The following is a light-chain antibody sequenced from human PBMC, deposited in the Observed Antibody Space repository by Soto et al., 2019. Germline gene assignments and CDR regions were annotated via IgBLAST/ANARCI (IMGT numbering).Light chain of an antibody. V-gene: IGKV1-17*01. Sequence: DIQMTQSPSSLSASVGDRVTITCQASQAIRNDLAWYQQKPGKAPERLIYVASSLQSGVPSRFSGSGSGTEFSLAITSLQPEDFATYYCLQYYSYPQTFGQGTKVDIK. CDR2: VAS. CDR3: LQYYSYPQT. CDR1: QAIRND. J-gene: IGKJ1*01.